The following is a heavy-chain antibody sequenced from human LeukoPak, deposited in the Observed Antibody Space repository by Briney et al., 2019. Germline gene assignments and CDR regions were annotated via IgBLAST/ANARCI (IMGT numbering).Heavy chain of an antibody. CDR3: AKDPHDWEQWLLPADY. D-gene: IGHD6-19*01. CDR1: GFTFSSYA. CDR2: ISGSGGST. J-gene: IGHJ4*02. Sequence: PGGSLRLSCAASGFTFSSYAMSWVRQAPGKGLEWVSAISGSGGSTYYADSVKGRFTISRDNSKNTLYLQMNSLRAEDTAVYYCAKDPHDWEQWLLPADYWGQGTLVTVSS. V-gene: IGHV3-23*01.